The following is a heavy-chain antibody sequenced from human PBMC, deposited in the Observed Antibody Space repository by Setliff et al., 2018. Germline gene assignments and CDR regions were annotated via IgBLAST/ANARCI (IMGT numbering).Heavy chain of an antibody. D-gene: IGHD3-22*01. CDR2: ISPYYGST. CDR1: GYSFTVFG. J-gene: IGHJ4*02. Sequence: ASVKVSCKTSGYSFTVFGISWVRQAPGQGLEWLGWISPYYGSTNYAQKFQGRVTMTTDTSTSTAYMELTSPTSDDTALYYCVRGQGPRTVVAIPFDHWGQGTLVTVSS. V-gene: IGHV1-18*01. CDR3: VRGQGPRTVVAIPFDH.